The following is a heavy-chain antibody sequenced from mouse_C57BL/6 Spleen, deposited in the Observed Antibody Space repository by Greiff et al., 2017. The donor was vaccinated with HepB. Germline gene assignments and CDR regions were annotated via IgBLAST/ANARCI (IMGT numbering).Heavy chain of an antibody. J-gene: IGHJ3*01. V-gene: IGHV14-2*01. CDR3: ARWRDDYDRDWFAY. CDR1: GFNIKATY. D-gene: IGHD2-4*01. CDR2: IDPEDGET. Sequence: EVQLQESGAELVKPGASVKLSCTASGFNIKATYMHWVKKRPEQGLEWIGRIDPEDGETKYAPKFQGKATITADTSSTTAYLQLSSLTSEDTAVYYCARWRDDYDRDWFAYWGQGTLVTVSA.